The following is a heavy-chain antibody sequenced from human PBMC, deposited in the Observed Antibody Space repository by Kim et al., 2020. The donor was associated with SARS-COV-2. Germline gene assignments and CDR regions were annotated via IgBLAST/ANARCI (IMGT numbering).Heavy chain of an antibody. J-gene: IGHJ4*02. CDR2: ISYDGSKK. Sequence: GGSLRLSCTASGFTFNSYGMHWVRQAPDKGLEWVAVISYDGSKKYYADSVKGRFTISRDNSKNTLYLQVNSLRIEDTAVYYCAKSFSGSYFGYDYWGQGTLVTVSS. V-gene: IGHV3-30*18. CDR3: AKSFSGSYFGYDY. CDR1: GFTFNSYG. D-gene: IGHD1-26*01.